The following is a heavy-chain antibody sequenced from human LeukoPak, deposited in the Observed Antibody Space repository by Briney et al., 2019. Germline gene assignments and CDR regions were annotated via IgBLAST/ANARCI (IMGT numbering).Heavy chain of an antibody. J-gene: IGHJ4*02. V-gene: IGHV3-23*01. Sequence: SGGSLRLSCAASGFTFNSYALTWVRQAPGKGLEWVSAISANGGTTFYAGSVRGRFTISRDSSKNTVYLQMNSLRAEDSALYFCAKGSGGSCYSGPDYWGQGTLLTVSS. D-gene: IGHD2-15*01. CDR2: ISANGGTT. CDR3: AKGSGGSCYSGPDY. CDR1: GFTFNSYA.